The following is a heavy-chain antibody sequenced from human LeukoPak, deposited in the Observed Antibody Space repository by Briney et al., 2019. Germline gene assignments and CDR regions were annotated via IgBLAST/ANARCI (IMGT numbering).Heavy chain of an antibody. J-gene: IGHJ4*02. V-gene: IGHV3-48*01. CDR3: ARDPESGYHYFDY. CDR2: ISSGSSTT. CDR1: GFTFSSYS. D-gene: IGHD3-3*01. Sequence: GGSLGLSCAASGFTFSSYSMNWVRQAPGKGLEWVSYISSGSSTTYYADSVKGRFTISKDNAKNSLFLQMNSLRAEDTAVYYCARDPESGYHYFDYWGQGTLVTVSS.